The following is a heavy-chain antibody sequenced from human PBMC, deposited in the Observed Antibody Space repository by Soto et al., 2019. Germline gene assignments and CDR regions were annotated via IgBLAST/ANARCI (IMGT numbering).Heavy chain of an antibody. CDR3: AREIRVSSWPFDY. J-gene: IGHJ4*02. CDR1: GFTFSSYS. D-gene: IGHD6-13*01. Sequence: EVQLVESGGGLVKPGGSLRLSCAASGFTFSSYSMNWVRQAPGKGLEWVSSISSSSSYIYYADSVKGRFTISRDNAKNSLYLQMNSLRAEDPAVYYCAREIRVSSWPFDYWGQGTLVTVSS. V-gene: IGHV3-21*01. CDR2: ISSSSSYI.